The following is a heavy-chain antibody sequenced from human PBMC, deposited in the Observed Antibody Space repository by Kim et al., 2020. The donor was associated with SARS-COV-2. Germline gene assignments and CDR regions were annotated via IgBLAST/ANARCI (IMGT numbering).Heavy chain of an antibody. CDR3: ARSSYCGGDCYSSFDP. Sequence: GGSLRLSCAASGFTFSSYGMHWVRQAPGKGLEWVAVISYDGSNKYYADSVKGRFTISRDNSKNTLYLQMNSLRAEDTAVYYCARSSYCGGDCYSSFDPWGQGTLVTVSS. CDR2: ISYDGSNK. J-gene: IGHJ5*02. D-gene: IGHD2-21*02. CDR1: GFTFSSYG. V-gene: IGHV3-33*05.